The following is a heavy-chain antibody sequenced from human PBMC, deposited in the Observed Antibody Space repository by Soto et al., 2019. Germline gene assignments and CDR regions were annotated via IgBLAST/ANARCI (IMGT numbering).Heavy chain of an antibody. CDR2: IYYSGRT. CDR1: GGSISNYY. J-gene: IGHJ4*02. Sequence: PSETLSLTCTVSGGSISNYYWSWIRQPPGKGLEWIGYIYYSGRTNYNPSLKSRVTISVDTSRNQFSLNLSSVTAADTAVYYCASLTIGYCSGGSCYPRGYFDYWGQGTLVTVSS. D-gene: IGHD2-15*01. CDR3: ASLTIGYCSGGSCYPRGYFDY. V-gene: IGHV4-59*08.